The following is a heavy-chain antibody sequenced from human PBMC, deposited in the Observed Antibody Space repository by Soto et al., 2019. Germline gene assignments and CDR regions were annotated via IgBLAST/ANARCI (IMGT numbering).Heavy chain of an antibody. CDR3: VRGRILRLLFGDFDS. Sequence: SETLSLTSTGYGGSFTFSGYHWSWIRQHTRKEPEVFSEINQFSSTNYIPSLESRDTMTLDTSKNPYSLDLTPVTAADTAVYYCVRGRILRLLFGDFDSWGQGTLVTVSS. CDR1: GGSFTFSGYH. V-gene: IGHV4-34*01. J-gene: IGHJ4*02. D-gene: IGHD6-25*01. CDR2: INQFSST.